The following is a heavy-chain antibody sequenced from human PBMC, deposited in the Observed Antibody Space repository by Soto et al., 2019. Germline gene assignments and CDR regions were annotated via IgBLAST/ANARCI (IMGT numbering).Heavy chain of an antibody. CDR2: ISGSGGST. V-gene: IGHV3-23*01. D-gene: IGHD3-10*01. CDR3: AKDPRNGSGSYYYFDY. J-gene: IGHJ4*02. Sequence: GGSLRLSCAASGFTFSSYAVSWVRQAQGKGLEWVSAISGSGGSTYYADSVKGRFTISRDNSKNTLYLQMNSLRAEDTAVYYCAKDPRNGSGSYYYFDYWGQGTLVTVSS. CDR1: GFTFSSYA.